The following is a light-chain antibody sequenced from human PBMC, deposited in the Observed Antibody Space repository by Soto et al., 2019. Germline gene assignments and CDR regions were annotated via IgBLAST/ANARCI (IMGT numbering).Light chain of an antibody. Sequence: QSALTQPASVSGSPGQSITISCTGTNNDVGGFNFVSWYQQRPGNVPKLLIYGVDDRPSGVSNRFSGSRSANTASLTISGLQAEDEADYYCSSYTSRSTVIFGGGTKLTVL. CDR2: GVD. V-gene: IGLV2-14*01. CDR3: SSYTSRSTVI. J-gene: IGLJ2*01. CDR1: NNDVGGFNF.